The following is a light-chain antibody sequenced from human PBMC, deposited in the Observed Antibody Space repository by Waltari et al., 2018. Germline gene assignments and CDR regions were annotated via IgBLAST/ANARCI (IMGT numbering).Light chain of an antibody. Sequence: QLVLTQSPSASASLGASIKLTCTLSSGHSNNIIAWLQQQQPARGPRYLMKVNSDGSHSRGDWIPDRFSGSSSGAERYLTISGLQSEDEADYYCQTGGHGTWVFGGGTKLTVL. CDR2: VNSDGSH. V-gene: IGLV4-69*01. CDR1: SGHSNNI. J-gene: IGLJ3*02. CDR3: QTGGHGTWV.